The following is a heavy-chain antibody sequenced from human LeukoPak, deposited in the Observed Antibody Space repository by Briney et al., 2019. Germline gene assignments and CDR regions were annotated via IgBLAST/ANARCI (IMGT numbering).Heavy chain of an antibody. CDR2: INHSGST. V-gene: IGHV4-34*01. D-gene: IGHD6-19*01. CDR3: ARGRLRVAVAGTRYFDL. J-gene: IGHJ2*01. CDR1: GGSFSGYY. Sequence: SETLSLTCAVYGGSFSGYYWGWIRQPPGKGLEWIGEINHSGSTNYNPSLKSRVTIPVDTSKNQFSLKLSSVTAADTAVYYCARGRLRVAVAGTRYFDLWGRGTLVTVSS.